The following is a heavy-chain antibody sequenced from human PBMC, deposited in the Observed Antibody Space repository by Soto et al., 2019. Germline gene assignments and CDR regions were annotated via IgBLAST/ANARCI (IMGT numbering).Heavy chain of an antibody. Sequence: PSETLSLTCTVSADSISNSYWNWIRQPPGKGLEYIGYIYYTGSTDYNPSLKSRVTISGDATKKQFSLTLTSVTAADTAMYYCARGPADTYSLDYWGHGILVTVSS. J-gene: IGHJ4*01. D-gene: IGHD4-4*01. CDR3: ARGPADTYSLDY. V-gene: IGHV4-59*01. CDR1: ADSISNSY. CDR2: IYYTGST.